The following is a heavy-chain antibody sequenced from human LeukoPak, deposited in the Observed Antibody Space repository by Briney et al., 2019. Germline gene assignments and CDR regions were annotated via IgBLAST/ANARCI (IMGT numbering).Heavy chain of an antibody. CDR2: INHSGST. Sequence: SETLSLTCAVYGGSFSGYYWSWIRQPPGKGLEWIGEINHSGSTNYNPSLKSRVTISVDTSKNQFSLKLSSVTAADTAVYYCARGERYYDILTGYQDQYYFDYWGQGTLVTVSS. J-gene: IGHJ4*02. CDR1: GGSFSGYY. D-gene: IGHD3-9*01. V-gene: IGHV4-34*01. CDR3: ARGERYYDILTGYQDQYYFDY.